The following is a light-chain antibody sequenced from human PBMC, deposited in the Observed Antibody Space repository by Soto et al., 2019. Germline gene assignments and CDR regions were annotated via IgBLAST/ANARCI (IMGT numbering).Light chain of an antibody. Sequence: QSALTQPASVSGSPGQSITISCSGTSSDVGGYNSVSWYRHDPGKAPKLMIYDVTNRPSGVSNRFSGSKSGNTASLTISGLQAEDEADYYCSSFTSSITYVFGTGTRSPS. CDR3: SSFTSSITYV. J-gene: IGLJ1*01. CDR2: DVT. V-gene: IGLV2-14*01. CDR1: SSDVGGYNS.